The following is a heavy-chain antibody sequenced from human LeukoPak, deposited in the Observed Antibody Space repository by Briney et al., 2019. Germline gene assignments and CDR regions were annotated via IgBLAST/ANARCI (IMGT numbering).Heavy chain of an antibody. V-gene: IGHV3-30*04. CDR3: ARDCRLNCARQPGFDS. D-gene: IGHD1-1*01. CDR2: ISYDGSNK. J-gene: IGHJ5*01. Sequence: GSLRLSCAASGFTFSSYAMHWVRQAPGKGLEWVAVISYDGSNKYYADSVKGRFTISRDNSKNTLYLQLSSLRDEDTAVYYCARDCRLNCARQPGFDSWGQGTLVTVSS. CDR1: GFTFSSYA.